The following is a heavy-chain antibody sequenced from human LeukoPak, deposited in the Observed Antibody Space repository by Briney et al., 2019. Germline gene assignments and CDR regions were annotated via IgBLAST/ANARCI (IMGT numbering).Heavy chain of an antibody. D-gene: IGHD6-13*01. CDR3: AKGFIAAAVWFDP. CDR2: LWYDGNTQ. J-gene: IGHJ5*02. Sequence: GGSLRLSCAASGFSFRSFTMHWVRQAPGKGLEWVAVLWYDGNTQYYADSVKGRFTISRDNSKNTLYLQMNSLRAEDTAVYYCAKGFIAAAVWFDPWGQGTLVTVSS. V-gene: IGHV3-33*06. CDR1: GFSFRSFT.